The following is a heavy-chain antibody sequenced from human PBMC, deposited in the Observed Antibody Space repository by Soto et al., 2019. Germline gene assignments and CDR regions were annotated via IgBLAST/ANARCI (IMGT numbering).Heavy chain of an antibody. V-gene: IGHV3-30*18. Sequence: GGSLRLSCAASGFTLNNFGVHWVRQPPGKGLEWLTMISYHGTATYYTDSVKGRFTISRDTSKGTVYLQMNTLRPEDTAMYYCAKDLYSSGWFNYFDPWGQGTQVTVS. CDR1: GFTLNNFG. CDR3: AKDLYSSGWFNYFDP. CDR2: ISYHGTAT. J-gene: IGHJ5*02. D-gene: IGHD6-19*01.